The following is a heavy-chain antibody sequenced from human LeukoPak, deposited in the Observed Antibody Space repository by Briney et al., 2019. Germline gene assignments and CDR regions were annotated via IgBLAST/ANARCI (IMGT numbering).Heavy chain of an antibody. CDR2: INPNSGGT. D-gene: IGHD5-18*01. CDR1: GYTFTHYG. J-gene: IGHJ6*02. V-gene: IGHV1-2*02. Sequence: ASVKVSCKASGYTFTHYGVSWVRQAPGQGLEWMGWINPNSGGTNYAQKFQGRVTMTRDTSISTAYMELSRLRSDDTAVYYCASDGTDTAIDMDVWGQGTTVTVSS. CDR3: ASDGTDTAIDMDV.